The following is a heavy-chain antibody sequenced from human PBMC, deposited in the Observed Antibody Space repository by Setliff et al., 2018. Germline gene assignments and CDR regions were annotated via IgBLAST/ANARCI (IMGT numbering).Heavy chain of an antibody. CDR3: VRESRSTWYRRDF. J-gene: IGHJ4*02. CDR1: GGSISDSHYY. Sequence: PSETLSLTCSVSGGSISDSHYYWVWMRQPPGKRLEWIGSTYYNGTAYYNPSLQSRVAISVDTSKNYFSLDVSSVTAADTAVYYCVRESRSTWYRRDFWGQGTLVTVSS. CDR2: TYYNGTA. V-gene: IGHV4-39*02. D-gene: IGHD6-13*01.